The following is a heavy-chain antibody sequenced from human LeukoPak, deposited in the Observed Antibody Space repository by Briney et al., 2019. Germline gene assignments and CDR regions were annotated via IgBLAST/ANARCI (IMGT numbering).Heavy chain of an antibody. D-gene: IGHD1-26*01. J-gene: IGHJ4*02. CDR2: IYYSGST. CDR1: GGSISSSSYY. V-gene: IGHV4-39*07. Sequence: PSETLFLTCTVSGGSISSSSYYWGWIRQPPGKGLEWIGSIYYSGSTYYNPSLKSRVTISVDKSKSQLSLKLRSVTAADTAVYYCARDVGASNFDYWGQGTLVTVSS. CDR3: ARDVGASNFDY.